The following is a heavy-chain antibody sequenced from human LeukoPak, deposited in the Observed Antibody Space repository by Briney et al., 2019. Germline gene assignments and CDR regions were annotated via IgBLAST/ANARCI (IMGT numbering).Heavy chain of an antibody. Sequence: PGGSLRLSCAASGFTFSSYAMSWVRQAPGKGLEWVSVTSGSGGSTYYAESVKGRFTISRDNSKNTLYLQMNSLRAEDTAVYYCAKQSTSTVTKGPFDYWGQGTLVTVSS. D-gene: IGHD4-17*01. J-gene: IGHJ4*02. CDR2: TSGSGGST. CDR3: AKQSTSTVTKGPFDY. V-gene: IGHV3-23*01. CDR1: GFTFSSYA.